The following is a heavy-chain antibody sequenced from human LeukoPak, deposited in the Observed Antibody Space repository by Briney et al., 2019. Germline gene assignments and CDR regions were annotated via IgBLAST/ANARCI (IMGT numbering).Heavy chain of an antibody. CDR1: GDSISGYY. D-gene: IGHD6-13*01. V-gene: IGHV4-59*01. J-gene: IGHJ5*02. CDR3: ARAKHTTIAAAGFDP. CDR2: ISYSGGA. Sequence: SETLSLTCTVSGDSISGYYWTWSRQPPGKGLEYIGYISYSGGANYNPSLKSRVTMSVDTSKNQFALNLSSVTAADTAVYYCARAKHTTIAAAGFDPWGQGTLVTVSS.